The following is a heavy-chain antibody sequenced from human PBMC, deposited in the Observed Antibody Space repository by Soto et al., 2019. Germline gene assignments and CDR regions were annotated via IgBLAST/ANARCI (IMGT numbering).Heavy chain of an antibody. Sequence: QVQLVESGGGVVQPGRSLRLSCAASGFTFSTYGMHWVRQAPGKGLDWVAVISYDGSTKYYADSLKGRFTISRDNSKNTLYLQINTLSPEDTAVSYCARMEGVPCPSDLGARGPLFTVPS. CDR1: GFTFSTYG. CDR3: ARMEGVPCPSDL. J-gene: IGHJ2*01. V-gene: IGHV3-30*03. CDR2: ISYDGSTK. D-gene: IGHD3-16*01.